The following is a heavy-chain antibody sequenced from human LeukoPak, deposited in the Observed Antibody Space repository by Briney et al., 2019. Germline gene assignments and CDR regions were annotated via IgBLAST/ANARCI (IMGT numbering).Heavy chain of an antibody. CDR3: ARELKHTLYYYDSSSQAFDI. Sequence: KPSETLSLTCTVSGYSISSGYYWGWIRQPPGKGPEWIGRIYHSGSTYYNPSLKSRVTISVDTSKNQFSLKLSSVTAADTAVYYCARELKHTLYYYDSSSQAFDIWGQGTMVTVSS. V-gene: IGHV4-38-2*02. CDR2: IYHSGST. CDR1: GYSISSGYY. D-gene: IGHD3-22*01. J-gene: IGHJ3*02.